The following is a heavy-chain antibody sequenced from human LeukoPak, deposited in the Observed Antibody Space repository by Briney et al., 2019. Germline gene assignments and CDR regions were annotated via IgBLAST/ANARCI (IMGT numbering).Heavy chain of an antibody. J-gene: IGHJ3*02. CDR3: ARQLAAGNDAFDI. Sequence: SETLSFTCTVSGVYIYSSTYYWAWLRQPPGKGLEFIGSIYYNENTYSNPSLRSRLTISVDTSTNQFSLRLNSVTAADTAVYYCARQLAAGNDAFDIWGQGTMVTVSS. CDR1: GVYIYSSTYY. V-gene: IGHV4-39*01. CDR2: IYYNENT. D-gene: IGHD2-15*01.